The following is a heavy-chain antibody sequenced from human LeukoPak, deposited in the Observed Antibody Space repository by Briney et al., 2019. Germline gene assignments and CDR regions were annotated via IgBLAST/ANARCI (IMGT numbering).Heavy chain of an antibody. CDR1: GFTFSSYA. CDR3: AISSGGSCYQ. D-gene: IGHD2-15*01. J-gene: IGHJ4*02. CDR2: ISSSSNYI. Sequence: PGGSLRLSCAASGFTFSSYAMSWVRQAPGKGLEWVSSISSSSNYIYYADSMKGRFTISRDNAKNSLYLQMNSLRAEDTAVYYCAISSGGSCYQWGQGTLVTVSS. V-gene: IGHV3-21*01.